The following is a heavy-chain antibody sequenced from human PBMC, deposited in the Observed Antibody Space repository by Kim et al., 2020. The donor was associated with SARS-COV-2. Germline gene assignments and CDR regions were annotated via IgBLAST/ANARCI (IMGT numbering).Heavy chain of an antibody. CDR2: ISGYNGHT. CDR1: GYTFTTYA. J-gene: IGHJ3*02. CDR3: ARGPWGESRDFDI. Sequence: ASVKVSCKAFGYTFTTYAISWVRQAPGQGLEWVGWISGYNGHTNSAQNLQGRVTVTTDTSTATVYMELTSLRSDDTAIYYCARGPWGESRDFDIWGLGTLVTVSS. D-gene: IGHD3-16*01. V-gene: IGHV1-18*01.